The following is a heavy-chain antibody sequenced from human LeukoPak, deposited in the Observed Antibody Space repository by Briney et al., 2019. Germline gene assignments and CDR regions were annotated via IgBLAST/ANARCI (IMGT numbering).Heavy chain of an antibody. D-gene: IGHD3-22*01. CDR3: ARGRYDSSGYYLPLWID. J-gene: IGHJ4*02. V-gene: IGHV7-4-1*02. CDR1: GYTFTSYA. CDR2: INTNTGNP. Sequence: ASVKVSCKASGYTFTSYAMNWVRQAPGQGLEWMGWINTNTGNPTYAQGFTGRFVFSLDTSASTAYLQISSLKAEDTAVYYCARGRYDSSGYYLPLWIDWGQGTLVTVSS.